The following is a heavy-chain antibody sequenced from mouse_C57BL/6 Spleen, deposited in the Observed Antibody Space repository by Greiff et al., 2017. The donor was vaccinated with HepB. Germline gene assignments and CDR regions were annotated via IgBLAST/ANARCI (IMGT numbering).Heavy chain of an antibody. CDR2: IYPRSGNT. Sequence: VQLVESGAELARPGASVKLSCKASGYTFTSYGISWVKQRTGQGLEWIGEIYPRSGNTYYNEKFKGKATLTADKSSSTAYMELRSLTSEDSAVYFCAREIAKGYFDVWGTGTTVTVSS. CDR1: GYTFTSYG. CDR3: AREIAKGYFDV. D-gene: IGHD6-1*02. V-gene: IGHV1-81*01. J-gene: IGHJ1*03.